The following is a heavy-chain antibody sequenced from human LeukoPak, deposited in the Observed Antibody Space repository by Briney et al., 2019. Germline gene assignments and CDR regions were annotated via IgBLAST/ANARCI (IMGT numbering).Heavy chain of an antibody. V-gene: IGHV4-59*08. Sequence: TSETLSLTCTVSGGSISSYYWSWIRQPPGKGLEWIGYIYYSGSTNYNPSLKSRVTISVDTSKNQFSLKLSSVTAADTAVYYCARNRGATFTPAFDYWGQGTLVTVSS. CDR3: ARNRGATFTPAFDY. J-gene: IGHJ4*02. D-gene: IGHD1-26*01. CDR2: IYYSGST. CDR1: GGSISSYY.